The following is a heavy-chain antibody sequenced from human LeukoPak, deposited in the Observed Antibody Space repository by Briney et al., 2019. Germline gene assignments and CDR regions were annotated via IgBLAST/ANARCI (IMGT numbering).Heavy chain of an antibody. D-gene: IGHD6-13*01. CDR1: GGSISSGGYY. CDR2: IYYSGST. Sequence: PSQTLSLTCTVSGGSISSGGYYWSWIRQHPGKGLEWIGYIYYSGSTYYNPSLKSRVTISVDTSKNQFSLKLSSVTAADTAVYYCAREAAADDNWSDPWGQGTLVTVSS. V-gene: IGHV4-31*03. CDR3: AREAAADDNWSDP. J-gene: IGHJ5*02.